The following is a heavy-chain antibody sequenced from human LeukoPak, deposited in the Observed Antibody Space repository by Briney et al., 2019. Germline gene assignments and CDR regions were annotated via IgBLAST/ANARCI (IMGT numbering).Heavy chain of an antibody. V-gene: IGHV1-69*05. CDR1: GGTFSNYV. CDR2: IIPMFGSA. D-gene: IGHD3-10*01. J-gene: IGHJ5*02. Sequence: ASVKVSCKASGGTFSNYVISWVRQAPGQGLEWMGWIIPMFGSATYSEKFQGRVTITTDESTSTGYMEMSRLTSEDTAVYYCARGQYYGSETYWHTKWFDPWGQGTPVTVSS. CDR3: ARGQYYGSETYWHTKWFDP.